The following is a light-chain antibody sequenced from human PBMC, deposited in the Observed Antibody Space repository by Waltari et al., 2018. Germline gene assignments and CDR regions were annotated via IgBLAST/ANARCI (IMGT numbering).Light chain of an antibody. CDR2: GKN. Sequence: SSELTQDPAVSVALGQTVRITCQRDSLRYYYPHWYRQKPGQDPLLVMYGKNNRPSGIPDRFSGSYSGDTASLTITGAQEEDEVDYYCNSRDSNGNPFVFGPATKVTVL. V-gene: IGLV3-19*01. CDR3: NSRDSNGNPFV. CDR1: SLRYYY. J-gene: IGLJ1*01.